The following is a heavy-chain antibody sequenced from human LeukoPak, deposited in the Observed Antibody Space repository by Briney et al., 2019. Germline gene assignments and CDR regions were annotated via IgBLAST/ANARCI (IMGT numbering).Heavy chain of an antibody. CDR1: GYTLTELS. V-gene: IGHV1-24*01. CDR3: APAYSHRGGSSIDY. Sequence: ASVKVSCKVSGYTLTELSMHWVRQAPGKGLEWMGGFDPEDGETIYAQKFQGRVTMTEDTSTDTAYMELSSLRSEDTAVYYCAPAYSHRGGSSIDYWGQGSMVTV. J-gene: IGHJ4*02. CDR2: FDPEDGET. D-gene: IGHD2-15*01.